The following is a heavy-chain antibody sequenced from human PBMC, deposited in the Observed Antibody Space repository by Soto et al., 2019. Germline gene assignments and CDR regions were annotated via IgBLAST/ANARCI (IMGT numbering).Heavy chain of an antibody. CDR1: GFTFNTSG. CDR2: IWSDGNNR. J-gene: IGHJ4*02. V-gene: IGHV3-33*01. CDR3: ARIQLDTIMALDY. Sequence: QVQLVESGGGVLQPGKSLRLSCVASGFTFNTSGFHWVRQAPGKGLEWVSVIWSDGNNRYYADSVKGRFTISRDSSKNTLYLQMNSLRVEDTAVYYCARIQLDTIMALDYWGQGTLVTVSS. D-gene: IGHD1-1*01.